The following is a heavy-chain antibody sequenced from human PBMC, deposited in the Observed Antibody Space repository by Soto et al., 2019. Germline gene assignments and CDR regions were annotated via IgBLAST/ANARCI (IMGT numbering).Heavy chain of an antibody. CDR1: GFTLSTYA. D-gene: IGHD3-3*01. Sequence: EVQLLESGGGLVQPGGSLRLSCAASGFTLSTYAMAWVRQAPGKGLEWVSAISDIDGSTYYVDSVKGRFTISRDDSTNTLYVQMTSLRAEDTGVYYCAKGSARYGYLGQGTLFTVST. CDR3: AKGSARYGY. V-gene: IGHV3-23*01. J-gene: IGHJ4*02. CDR2: ISDIDGST.